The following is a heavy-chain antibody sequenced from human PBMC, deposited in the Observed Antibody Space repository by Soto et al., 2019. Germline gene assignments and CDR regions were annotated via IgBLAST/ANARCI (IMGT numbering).Heavy chain of an antibody. CDR3: ASANYYDSSGYYNDAFDI. CDR1: GGSISSSIYY. D-gene: IGHD3-22*01. Sequence: SETLSLTCTVSGGSISSSIYYWGWIRQPPGKGLEWIGSIYYSGSTYYNPSLKSRVTISVDTSKNQFSLKLSSVTAADTAVYYCASANYYDSSGYYNDAFDIWGQGTMVTVSS. V-gene: IGHV4-39*01. J-gene: IGHJ3*02. CDR2: IYYSGST.